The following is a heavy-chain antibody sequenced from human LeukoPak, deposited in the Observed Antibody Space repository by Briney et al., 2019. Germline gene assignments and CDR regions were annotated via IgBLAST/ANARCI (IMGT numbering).Heavy chain of an antibody. CDR2: IIPIFGTA. V-gene: IGHV1-69*05. CDR3: ARGHSGSPSFDI. J-gene: IGHJ3*02. Sequence: SVKVSCKASGGTFSSYAISWVRQAPGQGLEWMGRIIPIFGTANYAQKFQGRVTITTDESTSTAYMELSSLRSEDTAVYYCARGHSGSPSFDIWRQGTMVTVSS. D-gene: IGHD1-26*01. CDR1: GGTFSSYA.